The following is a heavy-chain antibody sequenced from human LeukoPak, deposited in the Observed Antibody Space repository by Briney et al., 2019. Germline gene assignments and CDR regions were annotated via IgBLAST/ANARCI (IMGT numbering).Heavy chain of an antibody. Sequence: GGSLRLSCAASGFTFSSYGMSWVRRAPGKGLEWVSAISGSGGSTYYADSVKGRFTISRDNSKNTLYLQMNSLRAEDTAVYYCAKEYYGSGRKFDYWGQGTLVTVSS. V-gene: IGHV3-23*01. CDR3: AKEYYGSGRKFDY. CDR2: ISGSGGST. CDR1: GFTFSSYG. J-gene: IGHJ4*02. D-gene: IGHD3-10*01.